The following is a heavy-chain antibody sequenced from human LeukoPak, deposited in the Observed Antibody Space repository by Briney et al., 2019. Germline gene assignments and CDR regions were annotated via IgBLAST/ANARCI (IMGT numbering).Heavy chain of an antibody. V-gene: IGHV1-8*03. J-gene: IGHJ5*02. Sequence: SVKVSCKASGYTFTTYDINWVRQAAGLGLEWMGWMNPKNGDTGYAQKFQGRVTITRNISISTAYMELSSLRTEDTAVYYCARDISVAIFGVASKGVLDPWGQGTLVTVSS. D-gene: IGHD3-3*01. CDR2: MNPKNGDT. CDR3: ARDISVAIFGVASKGVLDP. CDR1: GYTFTTYD.